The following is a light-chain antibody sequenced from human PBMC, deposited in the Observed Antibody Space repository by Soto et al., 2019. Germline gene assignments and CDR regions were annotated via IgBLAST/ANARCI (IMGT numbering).Light chain of an antibody. J-gene: IGLJ3*02. Sequence: QSALTQPRSVSGSPGQSVTISCTGTSSDVGGYNYVSWYQQHPGKAPKVIIYDVSKRPSGVPDRFSGSKSGNTASLTISGLQAEDEADYCCFSYAGSNTLEVFGGGTKLTVL. CDR2: DVS. V-gene: IGLV2-11*01. CDR3: FSYAGSNTLEV. CDR1: SSDVGGYNY.